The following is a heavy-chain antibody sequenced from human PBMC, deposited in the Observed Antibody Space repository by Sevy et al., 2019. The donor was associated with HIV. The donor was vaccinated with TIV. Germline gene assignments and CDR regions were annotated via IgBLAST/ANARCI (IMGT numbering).Heavy chain of an antibody. D-gene: IGHD2-2*02. V-gene: IGHV3-21*01. J-gene: IGHJ4*01. CDR1: GFTFSTYT. Sequence: GGSLRLSCAASGFTFSTYTMNWVRQAPGKGLEWVSSISSSSSYIYYTDTVKGRFTISRDNAKNSLYLQMNSLRVEDTAVYYCARAAYYCRTTSCYIDYWGHGTLVTVSS. CDR3: ARAAYYCRTTSCYIDY. CDR2: ISSSSSYI.